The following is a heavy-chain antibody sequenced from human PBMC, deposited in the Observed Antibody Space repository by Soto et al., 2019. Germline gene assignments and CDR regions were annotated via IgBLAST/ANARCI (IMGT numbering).Heavy chain of an antibody. V-gene: IGHV4-4*02. CDR1: GGSISSSNW. J-gene: IGHJ6*02. Sequence: QVQLQESGPGLVKPSGTLSLTCAVSGGSISSSNWWSWVRQPPGKGLEWIGEIYHSGSTNYNPSLKSRVTIYVDKSKNQCSLKLSSVTAADTAVYYCARVSGSYYYGMDVWGQGTTVTVSS. CDR2: IYHSGST. D-gene: IGHD1-26*01. CDR3: ARVSGSYYYGMDV.